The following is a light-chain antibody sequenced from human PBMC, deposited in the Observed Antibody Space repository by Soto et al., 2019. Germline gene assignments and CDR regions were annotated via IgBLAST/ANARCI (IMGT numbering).Light chain of an antibody. Sequence: EIVMTQSPATLSVSPGERATLSCRASQSVSSDLAWYQQQPGKAPRVLIYGASTTATGVPARFSGSGSGTEFTLTISSLQSEDFAVYYCQQYNNWYSFGQGTKLEIK. V-gene: IGKV3-15*01. J-gene: IGKJ2*03. CDR2: GAS. CDR1: QSVSSD. CDR3: QQYNNWYS.